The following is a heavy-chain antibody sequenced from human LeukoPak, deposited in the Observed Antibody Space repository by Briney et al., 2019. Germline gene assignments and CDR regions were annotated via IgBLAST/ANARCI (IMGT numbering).Heavy chain of an antibody. D-gene: IGHD6-19*01. J-gene: IGHJ4*02. CDR2: IIPIFGTA. Sequence: SVNVSCKASGGTFSSYAISWVRQAPGQGLEWMGGIIPIFGTANYAQKFQGRVTITADESTSTAYMELSSLRSEDTAVYYCARDRLPYSSGWYYFDYWGQGTLVTVSS. V-gene: IGHV1-69*13. CDR1: GGTFSSYA. CDR3: ARDRLPYSSGWYYFDY.